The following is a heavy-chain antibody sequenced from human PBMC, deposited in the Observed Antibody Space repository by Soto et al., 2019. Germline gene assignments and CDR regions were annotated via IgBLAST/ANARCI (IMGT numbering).Heavy chain of an antibody. CDR1: VFPFGANA. Sequence: GSLRLSCVVSVFPFGANAMSWVRQAPGKGLEWVSGLSGSGTSTYYADSVKGRFTISRDNSRDTLFLQMNSLTADDTAVYYCAKATTNGGWFNPFDSWGQGALVTVSS. D-gene: IGHD6-19*01. CDR3: AKATTNGGWFNPFDS. CDR2: LSGSGTST. V-gene: IGHV3-23*01. J-gene: IGHJ4*02.